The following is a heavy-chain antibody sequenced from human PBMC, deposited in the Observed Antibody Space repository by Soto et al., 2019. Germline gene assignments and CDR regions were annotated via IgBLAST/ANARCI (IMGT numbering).Heavy chain of an antibody. Sequence: QVQLVQSGAEVKKPGASVKVSCKSSGYSFGSYGISWVRQAPGQGLEWMGWINDYNTYAQKFRGRLTMTTDTSTSTVYMELRSLTSDDTAVYYYARDRGRFPDTFDIWGQGTMVTVSS. J-gene: IGHJ3*02. CDR3: ARDRGRFPDTFDI. D-gene: IGHD3-10*01. CDR1: GYSFGSYG. V-gene: IGHV1-18*01. CDR2: INDYN.